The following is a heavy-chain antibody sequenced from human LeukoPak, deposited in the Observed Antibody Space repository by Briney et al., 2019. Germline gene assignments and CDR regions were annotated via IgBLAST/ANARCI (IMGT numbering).Heavy chain of an antibody. Sequence: PSETLSLTCTVSGGAISSYYWSWIRQPAGKGLEWIGYIYYSGSTYYNPSLKSRVTISVDTSKNQFSLKLSSVTAADTAVYYCARSRAGDPVPGYYFDYWGQGTLVTVSS. J-gene: IGHJ4*02. CDR1: GGAISSYY. CDR3: ARSRAGDPVPGYYFDY. V-gene: IGHV4-59*06. D-gene: IGHD3-10*01. CDR2: IYYSGST.